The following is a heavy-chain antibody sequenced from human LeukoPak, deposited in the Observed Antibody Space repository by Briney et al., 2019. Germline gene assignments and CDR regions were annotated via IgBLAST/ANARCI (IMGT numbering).Heavy chain of an antibody. V-gene: IGHV4-59*08. J-gene: IGHJ5*02. CDR1: GGSISSYY. CDR3: ARQLGSGWFDP. CDR2: IYYSGST. Sequence: PSETLSLTCTVSGGSISSYYWSWIRQPPGKGLEWIGYIYYSGSTNYNPSLKSRVTISVDTSKNQFSLKLSSVTAADTAVYYCARQLGSGWFDPWGQGTLVTVSS. D-gene: IGHD1-26*01.